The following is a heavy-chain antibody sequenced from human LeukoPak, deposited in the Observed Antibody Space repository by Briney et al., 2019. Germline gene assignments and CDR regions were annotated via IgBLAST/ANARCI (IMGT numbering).Heavy chain of an antibody. Sequence: GGSLRLSCAASGFTVSSNYMSWVRQAPGKGLEWVSVIYSGGSTYYADSVKGRFTISRDNSKNTLYLQMNSLRPEDTAVYYCTREYKSLNDACDIWGQGTMVNVSS. D-gene: IGHD1-14*01. CDR1: GFTVSSNY. V-gene: IGHV3-53*01. J-gene: IGHJ3*02. CDR3: TREYKSLNDACDI. CDR2: IYSGGST.